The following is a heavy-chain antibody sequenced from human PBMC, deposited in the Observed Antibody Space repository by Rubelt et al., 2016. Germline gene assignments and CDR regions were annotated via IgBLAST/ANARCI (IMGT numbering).Heavy chain of an antibody. V-gene: IGHV4-39*01. J-gene: IGHJ4*02. D-gene: IGHD5-12*01. CDR2: LYYTGST. Sequence: QLQLQESGPGLVKPSETLSLPCTVSDGSISSSTYYWGWIRQPPGKGLEWIGSLYYTGSTYSNPSLKSRVTMSVDTSKNQFARKLSSLTAADTAVYYCARSAWIPHYLDYWGQGTLVTVSS. CDR1: DGSISSSTYY. CDR3: ARSAWIPHYLDY.